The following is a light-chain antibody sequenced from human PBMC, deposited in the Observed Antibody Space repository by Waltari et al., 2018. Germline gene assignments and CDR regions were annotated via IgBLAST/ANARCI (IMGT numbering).Light chain of an antibody. Sequence: EIVLTQSPATLSLSPGDSATLSCRASESVSSHLAWYQQKPGQTPRLLIYDTSNRATGISARVSGSGSGTNFILTISGLEPEDSAVYYCQRRNNWPPSYTFGQGTKLEIK. CDR2: DTS. CDR3: QRRNNWPPSYT. J-gene: IGKJ2*01. CDR1: ESVSSH. V-gene: IGKV3-11*01.